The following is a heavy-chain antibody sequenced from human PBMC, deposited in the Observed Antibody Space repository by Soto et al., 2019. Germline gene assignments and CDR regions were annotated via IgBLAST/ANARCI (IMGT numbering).Heavy chain of an antibody. CDR3: AKGLLKGRWYAAD. CDR2: ITTNGHT. V-gene: IGHV3-23*01. Sequence: EVHLLESGGVLVQPGESLRLSCETSGFTFSNCVMTWVRQPPGKRLDWVSVITTNGHTDYADSVKGRFTISRDNSKNTVYLQMNSLRAEDTAVYYWAKGLLKGRWYAADWGQGTLVTVSS. CDR1: GFTFSNCV. J-gene: IGHJ4*02. D-gene: IGHD6-13*01.